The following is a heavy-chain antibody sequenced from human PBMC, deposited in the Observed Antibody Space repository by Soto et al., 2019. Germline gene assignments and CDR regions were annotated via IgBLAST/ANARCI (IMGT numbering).Heavy chain of an antibody. CDR3: ARGHVFYSSSSDWFDP. V-gene: IGHV3-43*01. D-gene: IGHD6-6*01. CDR2: ISWDGGST. J-gene: IGHJ5*02. CDR1: GVTFDDYT. Sequence: GCSLRLSCAAPGVTFDDYTMHWVRQAPGKVLEWVSLISWDGGSTYYADSVKGRFTISRDNSKNSLYLQMNSLRTEDTALYYCARGHVFYSSSSDWFDPWGQGTLVPVS.